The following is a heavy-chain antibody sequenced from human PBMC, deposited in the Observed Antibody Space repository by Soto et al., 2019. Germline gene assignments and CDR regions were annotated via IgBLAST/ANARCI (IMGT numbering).Heavy chain of an antibody. V-gene: IGHV5-51*01. CDR1: GYSFTSYW. Sequence: GESLKISCNGSGYSFTSYWIGWVRQMPGKGLEWMGIIYPGDSDTRYSPSFQGQVTISADKSISTAYLQWSSLKASDTALYYCVRPCADTAMVPPFDYWGQGTLVTASS. J-gene: IGHJ4*02. CDR2: IYPGDSDT. D-gene: IGHD5-18*01. CDR3: VRPCADTAMVPPFDY.